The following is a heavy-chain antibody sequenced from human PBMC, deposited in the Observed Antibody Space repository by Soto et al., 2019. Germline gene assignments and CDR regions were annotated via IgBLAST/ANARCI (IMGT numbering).Heavy chain of an antibody. V-gene: IGHV3-11*01. D-gene: IGHD3-9*01. CDR2: ISSSGSTI. CDR3: AREHPYDILTGLAHDAFDI. J-gene: IGHJ3*02. Sequence: GGSLRLSCAASGFTFSDYYMSWIRQAPGKGLEWVSYISSSGSTIYYADSMKGRFTISRDNAKNSLYLQMNSLRAEDTAVYYCAREHPYDILTGLAHDAFDIWGQGTMVTVSS. CDR1: GFTFSDYY.